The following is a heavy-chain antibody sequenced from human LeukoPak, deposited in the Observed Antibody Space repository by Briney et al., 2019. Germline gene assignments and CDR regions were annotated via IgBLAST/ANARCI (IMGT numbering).Heavy chain of an antibody. D-gene: IGHD3-22*01. Sequence: GGSLRLSRATSGFIVSSNYMSWVRQAPGKRLEWVSVLYSDGTTYYADSVKGRFTISRDNSKNTLFLQMNNLRAEDTAVYYCARAAYDGNGYTANHDYWGRGTLVTVSS. CDR2: LYSDGTT. CDR3: ARAAYDGNGYTANHDY. CDR1: GFIVSSNY. V-gene: IGHV3-53*01. J-gene: IGHJ4*02.